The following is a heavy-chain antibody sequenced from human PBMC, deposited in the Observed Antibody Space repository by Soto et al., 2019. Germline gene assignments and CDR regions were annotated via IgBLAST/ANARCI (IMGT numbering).Heavy chain of an antibody. Sequence: GGSLILSCAASGFSFSSYSMNWVRQAPGKGLEWVSYISTKGVNIYYADSVKGRFTISRDNAERSLYLQMDSLRAEDTAVYYCTRDHPYGDYGTNYYYYMDVWGKGTTVTVSS. J-gene: IGHJ6*03. V-gene: IGHV3-48*01. CDR3: TRDHPYGDYGTNYYYYMDV. D-gene: IGHD4-17*01. CDR2: ISTKGVNI. CDR1: GFSFSSYS.